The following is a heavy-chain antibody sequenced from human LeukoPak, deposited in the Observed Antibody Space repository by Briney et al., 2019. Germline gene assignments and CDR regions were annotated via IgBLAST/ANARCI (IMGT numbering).Heavy chain of an antibody. J-gene: IGHJ4*02. CDR1: GGSVSNSTFY. Sequence: SETLSLTCTVSGGSVSNSTFYWGWIRQPPGEGLEWIGSIYYSGNTYYNPSFKSRVTISVDTSKNQFSLNLNSVTAADTAVYYCARGSLRKYYGSGSSSYFDYWGQGTLVTVSS. CDR3: ARGSLRKYYGSGSSSYFDY. CDR2: IYYSGNT. V-gene: IGHV4-39*01. D-gene: IGHD3-10*01.